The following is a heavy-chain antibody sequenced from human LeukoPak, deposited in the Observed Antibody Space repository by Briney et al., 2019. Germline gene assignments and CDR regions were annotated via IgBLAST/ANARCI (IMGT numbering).Heavy chain of an antibody. CDR3: ARNASSGFFNA. Sequence: PSETLSLTCTVSGSSIANTYYWGWIRQSPGKGLEWPGSIHHSGNRFESGSTHYNPSFRGRITQSADTSRNHCSLTLTSVTGADTAVYFCARNASSGFFNAWSQGTRVTVSS. CDR1: GSSIANTYY. V-gene: IGHV4-38-2*02. J-gene: IGHJ1*01. D-gene: IGHD6-19*01. CDR2: IHHSGNRFESGST.